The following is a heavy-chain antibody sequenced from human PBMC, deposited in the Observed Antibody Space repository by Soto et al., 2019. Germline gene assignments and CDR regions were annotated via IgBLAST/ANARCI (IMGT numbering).Heavy chain of an antibody. CDR2: ISANNTTV. D-gene: IGHD3-16*02. Sequence: EVQLVESGGGLVQPGESLRLSCAASGFTFSNFNMHWVRQAPGKGLEWISYISANNTTVYYGDSVKGRFTISRDNAKNSLYLQMNSLRDEDTAVYYCARIYRRDGNKYADYWGQGTLVTVSS. V-gene: IGHV3-48*02. CDR3: ARIYRRDGNKYADY. CDR1: GFTFSNFN. J-gene: IGHJ4*02.